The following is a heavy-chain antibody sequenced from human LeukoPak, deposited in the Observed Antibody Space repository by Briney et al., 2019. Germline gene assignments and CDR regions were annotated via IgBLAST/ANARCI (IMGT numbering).Heavy chain of an antibody. J-gene: IGHJ4*02. D-gene: IGHD3-3*01. Sequence: GGSLRLSCAASGFTFSRHGMHWVRQAPGKGLEWVAVIWYDGSNTYYVDSVKGRFTISRDNSKNTLYLQMNSLRVEDTAVYYCGRDSRSILIDVWGQGTPVTISS. CDR2: IWYDGSNT. V-gene: IGHV3-33*01. CDR1: GFTFSRHG. CDR3: GRDSRSILIDV.